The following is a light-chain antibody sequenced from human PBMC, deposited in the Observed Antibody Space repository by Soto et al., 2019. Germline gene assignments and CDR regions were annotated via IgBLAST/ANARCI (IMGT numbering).Light chain of an antibody. V-gene: IGKV1-33*01. CDR2: DAS. J-gene: IGKJ2*01. CDR1: QDISNY. CDR3: QQYDNLPYT. Sequence: DIHMTHSPSSLSASVVDRVTITCQASQDISNYLNWYQQKPGKAPKLLIYDASNLETGVPSRFSGSGSGTDFTFTISSLQPEDIATYYCQQYDNLPYTFGQGTKVDIK.